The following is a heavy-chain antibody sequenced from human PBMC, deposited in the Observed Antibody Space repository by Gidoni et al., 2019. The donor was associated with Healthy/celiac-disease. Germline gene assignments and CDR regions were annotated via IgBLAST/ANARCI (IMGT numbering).Heavy chain of an antibody. V-gene: IGHV3-33*01. J-gene: IGHJ4*02. D-gene: IGHD3-9*01. CDR1: GFTFSSYR. CDR2: IWYDGSNK. CDR3: AREGGGPYYDILTGYYGY. Sequence: QVQLVESGGGVVQPGRSLRLSCAASGFTFSSYRMHWVRQAPGKGLEWVAVIWYDGSNKYYADSGKGRFTISRDNSKNTLYLQMNSLRAEDTAVYYCAREGGGPYYDILTGYYGYWGQGTLVTVSS.